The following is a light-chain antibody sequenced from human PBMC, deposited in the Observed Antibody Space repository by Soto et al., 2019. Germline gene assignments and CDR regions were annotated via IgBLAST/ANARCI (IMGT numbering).Light chain of an antibody. CDR3: QHYDNTPPSVT. J-gene: IGKJ3*01. V-gene: IGKV3-20*01. Sequence: VLTQSPGTLSLSPGERATLLCRPSQSVSSNYLNWFQQKPGQAPRLLLYGVSRTATGIPDRFSGSGCGTDFILTISRLEPEEFAGGYCQHYDNTPPSVTFGPGTKVDIK. CDR1: QSVSSNY. CDR2: GVS.